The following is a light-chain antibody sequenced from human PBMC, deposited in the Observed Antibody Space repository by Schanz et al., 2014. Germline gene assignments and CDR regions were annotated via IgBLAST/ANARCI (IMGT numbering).Light chain of an antibody. CDR1: SSDIGGYNY. Sequence: QSALTQPPSASGSPGQSVTISCTGTSSDIGGYNYVSWYQLHPGKAPKLMIYEGSKRPSGVSNRISGSKSGNTASLTISGVQAEDEADYYCCSYAGSSTWVFGGGTKLTVL. CDR3: CSYAGSSTWV. CDR2: EGS. J-gene: IGLJ3*02. V-gene: IGLV2-23*01.